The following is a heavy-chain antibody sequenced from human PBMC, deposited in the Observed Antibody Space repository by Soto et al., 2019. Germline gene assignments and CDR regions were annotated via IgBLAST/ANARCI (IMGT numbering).Heavy chain of an antibody. V-gene: IGHV3-33*01. D-gene: IGHD2-21*02. CDR1: GFTFSSYA. J-gene: IGHJ4*02. Sequence: QVQLVESGGSVVQPGRSLTLSCAASGFTFSSYAIHWVRQAPGKGLEWVAVIWYDASNKYYADSVKGRFTISRDNPRNTIYPQLNSLRTDDTAVYYCARWGPNRGLVYWGQGTLVTVSS. CDR2: IWYDASNK. CDR3: ARWGPNRGLVY.